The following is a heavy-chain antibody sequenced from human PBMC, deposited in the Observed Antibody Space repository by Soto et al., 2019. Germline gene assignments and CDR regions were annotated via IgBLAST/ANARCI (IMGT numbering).Heavy chain of an antibody. D-gene: IGHD2-21*02. Sequence: QVQLQESGPGLVKPSQTLSLTCTVSGGSISIGTYYWSWIRQHPGTGLEWIGYIHYSGDTYYNPSLKSRVTMSVDTSNNHFSLKLSSVTAADTAVYYCARAAVAYCGGDCYSPFDYWGQGTLVTVSS. CDR1: GGSISIGTYY. J-gene: IGHJ4*02. CDR2: IHYSGDT. V-gene: IGHV4-31*03. CDR3: ARAAVAYCGGDCYSPFDY.